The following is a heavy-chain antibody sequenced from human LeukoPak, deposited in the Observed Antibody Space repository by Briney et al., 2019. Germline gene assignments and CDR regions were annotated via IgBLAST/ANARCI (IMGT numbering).Heavy chain of an antibody. V-gene: IGHV4-59*01. CDR3: ASLGGSGSWNFGY. CDR2: IYYDGST. Sequence: SETLSLTCAVSRGSISSYYLSWIRQSPGKGLEWIGYIYYDGSTNYNPSLKSRATISLDTSKNQFSLRLSSVTAADTAVYYCASLGGSGSWNFGYWGQGALVTVSS. J-gene: IGHJ4*02. D-gene: IGHD3-10*01. CDR1: RGSISSYY.